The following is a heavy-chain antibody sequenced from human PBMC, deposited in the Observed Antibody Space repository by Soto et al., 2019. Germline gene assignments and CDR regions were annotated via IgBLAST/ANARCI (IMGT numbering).Heavy chain of an antibody. CDR1: EFTFSTYW. V-gene: IGHV3-7*01. CDR3: VRGCGRHSCPYYLDV. J-gene: IGHJ6*03. CDR2: IRQDGNEK. Sequence: EVQLVESGGGLVQPGGSLTLSCVASEFTFSTYWMSWVRLAPGTGLQWVATIRQDGNEKHYVDSVKGRFAISRDNADNSLYLQMSGLNPDDTAVYYCVRGCGRHSCPYYLDVWGKGTAVTVSS. D-gene: IGHD2-15*01.